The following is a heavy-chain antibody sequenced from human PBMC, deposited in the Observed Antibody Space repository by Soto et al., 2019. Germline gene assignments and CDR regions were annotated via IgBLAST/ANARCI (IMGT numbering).Heavy chain of an antibody. Sequence: SETLSLTCTVSGGSISSNYWAWIRQPPGKGLEWIGYVYNSGSTNYNPSLKSRVTISEDTSKSQFSLKVNSMTAADTAVYYCARYRREAVAGYTLDNWGPGILVTVSS. CDR2: VYNSGST. J-gene: IGHJ4*02. CDR3: ARYRREAVAGYTLDN. CDR1: GGSISSNY. D-gene: IGHD6-13*01. V-gene: IGHV4-59*01.